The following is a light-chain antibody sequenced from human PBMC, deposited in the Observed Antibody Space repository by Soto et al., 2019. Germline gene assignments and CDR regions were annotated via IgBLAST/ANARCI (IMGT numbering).Light chain of an antibody. CDR2: GAS. J-gene: IGKJ4*01. CDR1: QSVSIN. Sequence: EIVMTQSPATLSVSPGERATLSCRASQSVSINLAWYQQKPGQAPRLLIYGASNRATGIPARFSGSGSGTEFTLTISSLQSEDFAVYYCQQYNDWPPLTFGGGTKVEIK. V-gene: IGKV3-15*01. CDR3: QQYNDWPPLT.